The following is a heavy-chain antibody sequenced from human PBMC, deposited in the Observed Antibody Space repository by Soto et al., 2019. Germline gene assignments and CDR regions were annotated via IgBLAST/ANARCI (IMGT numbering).Heavy chain of an antibody. V-gene: IGHV3-30-3*01. CDR2: ISYDGSNK. D-gene: IGHD3-10*01. Sequence: GGSLRLSCAASGFTFSSYAMHWVRQAPGKGLEWVAVISYDGSNKYYADSVKGRFTISRDNSKNTLYLQMNSLRAEDTAVYYCARSDSWMVRGVIGAFDIWGQGTMVTVSS. CDR1: GFTFSSYA. CDR3: ARSDSWMVRGVIGAFDI. J-gene: IGHJ3*02.